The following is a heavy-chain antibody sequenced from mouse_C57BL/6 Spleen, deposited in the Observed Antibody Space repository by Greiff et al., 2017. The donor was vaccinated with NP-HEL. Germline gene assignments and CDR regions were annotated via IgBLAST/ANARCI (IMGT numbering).Heavy chain of an antibody. J-gene: IGHJ3*01. CDR1: GYTFTSYD. V-gene: IGHV1-85*01. CDR2: IYPSDGST. D-gene: IGHD1-1*01. CDR3: ARCYGSSYGCAY. Sequence: VQLQQSGPELVKPGASVKLSCKASGYTFTSYDINWVKQRPGQGLEWIGWIYPSDGSTKSNEQFKGKATLTVDKSSSTAYMELTSLTSADSAVYDWARCYGSSYGCAYWGQGTMLTVSA.